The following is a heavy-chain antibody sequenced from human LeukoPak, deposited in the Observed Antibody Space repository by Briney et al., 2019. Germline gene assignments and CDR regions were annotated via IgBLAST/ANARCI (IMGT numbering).Heavy chain of an antibody. Sequence: PGGSLRLSCAASGFTFSSYGMHWVRQAPGKGLEWVAFIRYDGSNKYCADSVKGRFTISRDNSKNTLYLQMNSLRAEDTAVYYCANGPYSGSYYFDYWGQGTLVTVSS. D-gene: IGHD1-26*01. CDR3: ANGPYSGSYYFDY. CDR2: IRYDGSNK. J-gene: IGHJ4*02. V-gene: IGHV3-30*02. CDR1: GFTFSSYG.